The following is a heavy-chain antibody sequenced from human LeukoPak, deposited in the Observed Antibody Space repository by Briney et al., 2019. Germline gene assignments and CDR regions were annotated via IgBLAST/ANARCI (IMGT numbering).Heavy chain of an antibody. CDR1: GFTFSSYW. Sequence: PGGPLRLSCAASGFTFSSYWMHWVRHAPGKGLVWVSRINSDGSSTSYADSVKGRFTISRDNAKNTLYLQMNSLRAEDTAVYYCYVSGSYLREVGAFDIWGQGTMVTVSS. D-gene: IGHD3-10*01. CDR2: INSDGSST. J-gene: IGHJ3*02. V-gene: IGHV3-74*01. CDR3: YVSGSYLREVGAFDI.